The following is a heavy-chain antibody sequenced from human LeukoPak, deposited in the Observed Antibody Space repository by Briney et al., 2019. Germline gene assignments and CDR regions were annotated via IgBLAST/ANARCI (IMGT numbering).Heavy chain of an antibody. V-gene: IGHV4-4*09. Sequence: SETQSLTCTVSGSISGYYWSWIRQPPGKGLEWIGYIYTSGSTNYNPSLESRVTISVDTSKNQFSLDLSSVTAADTAVYYCVRQKCTSASCLTKNAFDIWGQGTMVTVSS. D-gene: IGHD2-2*01. CDR1: GSISGYY. CDR3: VRQKCTSASCLTKNAFDI. J-gene: IGHJ3*02. CDR2: IYTSGST.